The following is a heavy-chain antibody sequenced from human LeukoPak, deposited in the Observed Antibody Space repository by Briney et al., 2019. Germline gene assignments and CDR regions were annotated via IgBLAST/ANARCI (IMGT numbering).Heavy chain of an antibody. V-gene: IGHV3-30*04. J-gene: IGHJ4*02. Sequence: GMSLRLSCAASGFIFSNYAIHWVRQAPGKGLEWVADISSEGSKKSYADSVKGRFTISRDNAKNTLYLEMNSLRPQDTAVYYCARGAHKRDEYGGFFDYWGQGTLVTVSS. CDR1: GFIFSNYA. CDR2: ISSEGSKK. D-gene: IGHD4-23*01. CDR3: ARGAHKRDEYGGFFDY.